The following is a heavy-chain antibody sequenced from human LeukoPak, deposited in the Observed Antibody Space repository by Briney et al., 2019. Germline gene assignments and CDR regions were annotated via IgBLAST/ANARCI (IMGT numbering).Heavy chain of an antibody. Sequence: SVKVSCKASGGTSSSYAISWVRQAPGQGLEWMGGIIPIFGTANYAQKFQGRVTITADESTSTAYMELSSLRSEDTAVYYCARDSAFLSIAVADNWFDPWGQGTLVTVSS. D-gene: IGHD6-19*01. CDR1: GGTSSSYA. CDR2: IIPIFGTA. CDR3: ARDSAFLSIAVADNWFDP. V-gene: IGHV1-69*01. J-gene: IGHJ5*02.